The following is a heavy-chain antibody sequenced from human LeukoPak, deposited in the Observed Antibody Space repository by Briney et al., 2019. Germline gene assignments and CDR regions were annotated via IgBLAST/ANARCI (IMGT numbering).Heavy chain of an antibody. J-gene: IGHJ6*02. CDR1: GGTFSSDA. CDR3: ARASGWYEGDYYYYYGMDV. Sequence: SVKVSCKASGGTFSSDAISWVRQAPGQGLEWMGRIIPIFGIANYAQKFQGRVTITADKSTSTAYMELSSLRSEDTAVYYCARASGWYEGDYYYYYGMDVWGQGTTVTVSS. D-gene: IGHD6-19*01. CDR2: IIPIFGIA. V-gene: IGHV1-69*04.